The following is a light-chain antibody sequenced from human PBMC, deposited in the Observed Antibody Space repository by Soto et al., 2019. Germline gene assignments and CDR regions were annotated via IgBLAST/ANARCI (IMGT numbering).Light chain of an antibody. CDR1: QSVSNTY. CDR3: HQYGTSPWT. Sequence: EVVMTQSPATLSVSPGERATLSCRASQSVSNTYLAWYQQKPGQAPRLLIYGASSGATGIPDRFSGSGSGTDFTLTIRRLEPEDFAVYFCHQYGTSPWTFGQGTKVDIK. CDR2: GAS. J-gene: IGKJ1*01. V-gene: IGKV3-20*01.